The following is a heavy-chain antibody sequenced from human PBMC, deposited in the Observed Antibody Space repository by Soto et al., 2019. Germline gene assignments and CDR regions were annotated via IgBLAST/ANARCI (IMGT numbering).Heavy chain of an antibody. J-gene: IGHJ3*01. Sequence: QVRLVESGGGVFQPGRSLRLSCAASGFTFRSYGMHWVRQAPGKGLEWVALISYDGSDEYYGDSMQGLFSISRDNSKDTLYLQINSLRLDDTAVHYFATHADYENDAFVVWGQGTVVTVSS. CDR3: ATHADYENDAFVV. D-gene: IGHD4-17*01. V-gene: IGHV3-30*03. CDR2: ISYDGSDE. CDR1: GFTFRSYG.